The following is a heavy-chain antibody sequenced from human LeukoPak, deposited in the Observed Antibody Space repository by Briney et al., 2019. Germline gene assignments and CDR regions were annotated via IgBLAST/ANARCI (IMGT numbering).Heavy chain of an antibody. V-gene: IGHV4-4*09. J-gene: IGHJ4*02. CDR2: ISSSGNT. CDR1: GDSISSSY. Sequence: MPSETLSLTCTVSGDSISSSYWNWIGQTPGKGLEGIGYISSSGNTNYNPSLKSRIIISVDMSKNQFSLKLSSVTAADTAVYYCARLIPGTTGLRKNYFDYWGQGTLVTVSS. CDR3: ARLIPGTTGLRKNYFDY. D-gene: IGHD1-20*01.